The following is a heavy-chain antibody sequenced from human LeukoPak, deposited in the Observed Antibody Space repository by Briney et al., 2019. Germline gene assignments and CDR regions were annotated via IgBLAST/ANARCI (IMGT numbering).Heavy chain of an antibody. CDR3: ARQPPTRDYDFWSGYRVGTYFDY. J-gene: IGHJ4*02. CDR2: INHSGST. D-gene: IGHD3-3*01. Sequence: SETLSLTCAVYGGSFSGYYWSWIRQPPGKGLEWIGEINHSGSTNYNPSLKSRVTISVDTSKNQFSLKLSSVTAADTAVYYCARQPPTRDYDFWSGYRVGTYFDYWGQGTLVTVSS. V-gene: IGHV4-34*01. CDR1: GGSFSGYY.